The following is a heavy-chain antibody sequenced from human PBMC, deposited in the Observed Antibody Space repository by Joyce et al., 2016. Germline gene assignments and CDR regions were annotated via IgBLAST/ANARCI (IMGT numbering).Heavy chain of an antibody. J-gene: IGHJ4*02. Sequence: QVQLVESGGGVVQPGRSLRLSCAASGFTFSTYGMHWVRHAPGKGLEWVKLISYDGSNKNYADSVKGRFTISRDNSKNTLYLQMNSLRAEDTAVYYCAKNRVAVSTHYYFDSWGQGTLVTVSS. D-gene: IGHD5/OR15-5a*01. CDR2: ISYDGSNK. CDR3: AKNRVAVSTHYYFDS. CDR1: GFTFSTYG. V-gene: IGHV3-30*18.